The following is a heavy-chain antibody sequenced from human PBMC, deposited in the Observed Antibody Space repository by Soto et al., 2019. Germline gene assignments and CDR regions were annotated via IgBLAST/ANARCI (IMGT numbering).Heavy chain of an antibody. CDR1: GGSFSGYY. D-gene: IGHD3-9*01. CDR2: INDRGSI. Sequence: QVQLQQWGAGPLRPLETLSLTCGVSGGSFSGYYWAWIRQSPGKGLEWIGEINDRGSINYNPSLKSRVSISVDTPKNHYSLNLSAVTAADTAVYYCARESHDILTGPPWVWYFDLWGRGTLVTVSS. V-gene: IGHV4-34*01. CDR3: ARESHDILTGPPWVWYFDL. J-gene: IGHJ2*01.